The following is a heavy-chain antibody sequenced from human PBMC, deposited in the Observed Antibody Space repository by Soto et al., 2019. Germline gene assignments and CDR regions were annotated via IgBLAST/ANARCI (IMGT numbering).Heavy chain of an antibody. J-gene: IGHJ3*02. V-gene: IGHV4-59*01. CDR2: IYYSGST. D-gene: IGHD2-2*01. Sequence: ASETLSLTCSVSGGSISSYYWSWIRQPPGKGLGWIGYIYYSGSTNYNPSLKSRVTISVDTSKNQFSLKLSSVTAADTAVYYCATLWEGVPAAGPHNDAFDIWGQGTMVTVSS. CDR1: GGSISSYY. CDR3: ATLWEGVPAAGPHNDAFDI.